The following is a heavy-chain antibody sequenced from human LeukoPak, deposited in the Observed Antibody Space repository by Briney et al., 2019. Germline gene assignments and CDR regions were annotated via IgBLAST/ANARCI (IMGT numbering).Heavy chain of an antibody. J-gene: IGHJ4*02. V-gene: IGHV4-34*01. D-gene: IGHD6-19*01. CDR3: ARLREGTSIAVAGTLDY. CDR1: GGSFSGYY. Sequence: SETLSLTCAVYGGSFSGYYWSWIRQPPGKGLEWIGEINHSGSTNYNPSLKSRVTILVDTSKNQFSLKLSSVTAADTAVYYCARLREGTSIAVAGTLDYWGQGTLVTVSS. CDR2: INHSGST.